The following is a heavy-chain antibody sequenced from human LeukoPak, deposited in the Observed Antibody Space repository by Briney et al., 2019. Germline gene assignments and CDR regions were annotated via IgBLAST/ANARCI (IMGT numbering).Heavy chain of an antibody. J-gene: IGHJ4*02. CDR1: GCTFTSYD. CDR2: ISAYNGNT. CDR3: ASSKNSPFDY. V-gene: IGHV1-18*01. Sequence: EASVKVSCKASGCTFTSYDINWVRQATGQGLEWMGWISAYNGNTNYAQKLQGRVTMTTDTSTSTAYMELRSLRSDDTAVYYCASSKNSPFDYWGQGTLVTVSS. D-gene: IGHD1-7*01.